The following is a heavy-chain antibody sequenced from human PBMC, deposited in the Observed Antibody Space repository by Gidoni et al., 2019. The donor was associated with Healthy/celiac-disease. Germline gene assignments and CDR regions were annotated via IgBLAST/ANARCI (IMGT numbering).Heavy chain of an antibody. V-gene: IGHV3-21*01. Sequence: EVQLVESGGGLVKPGGSLRRSCAASGFPFSSYSMNWVRQAPGKGLEWVSSISSSSSYIYSADSVKGRFTISRDNAKNSLYLQMNSLRAEDTAVYYCARETEQQLAYDYWGQGTLVTVSS. CDR3: ARETEQQLAYDY. J-gene: IGHJ4*02. D-gene: IGHD6-13*01. CDR2: ISSSSSYI. CDR1: GFPFSSYS.